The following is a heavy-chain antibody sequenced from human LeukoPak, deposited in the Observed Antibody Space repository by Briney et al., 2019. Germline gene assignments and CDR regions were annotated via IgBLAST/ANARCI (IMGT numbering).Heavy chain of an antibody. Sequence: SVKVSCKAPGGTFSSTTINWVRQAPGQGLEWMGGITPIFRTPNYAQKFQGRVTITAVESMSTAYMELSSLRSEDTAVYYCARGWLAETTVVTPYNYWGQGTLVTVSS. CDR2: ITPIFRTP. D-gene: IGHD2-21*02. CDR3: ARGWLAETTVVTPYNY. CDR1: GGTFSSTT. J-gene: IGHJ4*02. V-gene: IGHV1-69*13.